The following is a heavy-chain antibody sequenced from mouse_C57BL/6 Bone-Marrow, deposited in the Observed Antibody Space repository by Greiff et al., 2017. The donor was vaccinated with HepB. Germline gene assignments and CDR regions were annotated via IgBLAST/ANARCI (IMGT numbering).Heavy chain of an antibody. CDR3: ARASITTVPAWFAY. CDR2: ISDGGSYT. V-gene: IGHV5-4*01. D-gene: IGHD1-1*01. J-gene: IGHJ3*01. CDR1: GFTFSSYA. Sequence: DVHLVESGGGLVKPGGSLKLSCAASGFTFSSYAMSWVRQTPEKRLEWVATISDGGSYTYYPDNVKGRFTISRDNAKNNLYLQMSHLKSEDTAMYYCARASITTVPAWFAYWGQGTLVTVSA.